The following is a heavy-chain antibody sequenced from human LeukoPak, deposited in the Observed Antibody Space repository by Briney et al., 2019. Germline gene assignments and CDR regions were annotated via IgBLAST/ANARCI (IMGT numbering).Heavy chain of an antibody. CDR2: IYTSGST. Sequence: SETLSLTCTVSGGSISSYYWSWIRQPAGKGLERIGRIYTSGSTNYNPSLKSRVTMSVDTSKNQFSLKLSSVTAADTAVYYCARSQSYGGNPYYFDYWGQGTLVTVSS. CDR3: ARSQSYGGNPYYFDY. V-gene: IGHV4-4*07. D-gene: IGHD4-23*01. J-gene: IGHJ4*02. CDR1: GGSISSYY.